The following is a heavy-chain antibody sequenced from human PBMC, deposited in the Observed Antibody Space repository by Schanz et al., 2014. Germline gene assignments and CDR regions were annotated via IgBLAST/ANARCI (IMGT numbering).Heavy chain of an antibody. J-gene: IGHJ4*02. CDR2: ISDSGTYT. Sequence: EVHLVESGGGLVQPGGSLRLSCAASGITFSSHSFNWVRQAPGKGLEWISYISDSGTYTNYADSVKGRFTISRDNAKSSLYLQMNSLRAEDTAVYYCARIGGSVFDYWAQGTLVTVSS. V-gene: IGHV3-48*04. D-gene: IGHD3-10*01. CDR3: ARIGGSVFDY. CDR1: GITFSSHS.